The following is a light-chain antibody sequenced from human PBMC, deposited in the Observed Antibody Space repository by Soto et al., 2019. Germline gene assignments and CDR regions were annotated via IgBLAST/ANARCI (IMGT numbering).Light chain of an antibody. CDR1: QSVSSY. V-gene: IGKV3-11*01. J-gene: IGKJ4*01. CDR2: DAS. CDR3: QHRSNWPLT. Sequence: EIVLTQSPATLSLSPGERATLSCRARQSVSSYLAWYQQKPGQAPRLLIYDASKRATGIPARFSGSGSGTDFTLTISSLEPEEFAVYYCQHRSNWPLTFGGGTKVEIK.